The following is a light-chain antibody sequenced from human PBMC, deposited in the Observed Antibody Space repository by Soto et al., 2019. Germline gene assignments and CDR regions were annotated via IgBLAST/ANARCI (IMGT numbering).Light chain of an antibody. J-gene: IGKJ4*01. Sequence: EIVLTQSPAILSLSPGEKATLSCRASQSVSGSLGWYQQKPGQAPRLIIYDASVRATGIPARFSGSGSGTDFTLTNSSLEDEDFAVYYCQEGTYWPAFGGGTKVEIK. CDR3: QEGTYWPA. V-gene: IGKV3-11*01. CDR1: QSVSGS. CDR2: DAS.